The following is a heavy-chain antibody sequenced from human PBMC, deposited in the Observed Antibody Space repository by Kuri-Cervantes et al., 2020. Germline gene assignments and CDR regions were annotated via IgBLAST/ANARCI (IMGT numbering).Heavy chain of an antibody. CDR1: GFTFTDFA. Sequence: GGSLRLSCAASGFTFTDFAMSWVRQAPGKGLEWVSVIYSGGSTYYADSVKGRFTISRDNSKNTLYLQMNSLRAEDTAVYYCAVAVAGTYWGQGTLVTVSS. V-gene: IGHV3-53*01. CDR3: AVAVAGTY. D-gene: IGHD6-19*01. CDR2: IYSGGST. J-gene: IGHJ4*02.